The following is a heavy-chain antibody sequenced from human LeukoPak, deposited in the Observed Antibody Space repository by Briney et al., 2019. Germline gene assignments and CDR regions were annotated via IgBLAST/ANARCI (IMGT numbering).Heavy chain of an antibody. CDR2: FDPEDGET. V-gene: IGHV1-24*01. CDR3: ATSGITIGYYYYGMDV. J-gene: IGHJ6*02. D-gene: IGHD3-3*01. CDR1: GYTLTELS. Sequence: ASVKVSCKVSGYTLTELSMHWVRQAPGKGLEWMGGFDPEDGETIYAQKFQGRVTMTEDTSTDTAYMELNSLRSEDTAVYYCATSGITIGYYYYGMDVWGQGTTVTVSS.